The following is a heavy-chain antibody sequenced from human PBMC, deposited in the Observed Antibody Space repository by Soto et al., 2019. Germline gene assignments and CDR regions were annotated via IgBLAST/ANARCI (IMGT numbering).Heavy chain of an antibody. CDR1: GGSISSSSYY. Sequence: PSENLSLTCTVSGGSISSSSYYCGWIRQPPGKGLAWIGSIYYSGSTYYNPSLKSRVTISVDTSKNQFSLKLSSVTAADTAVYYCARQGCSGGSCLPYYYYGMDVWGQGTTVT. CDR2: IYYSGST. CDR3: ARQGCSGGSCLPYYYYGMDV. D-gene: IGHD2-15*01. J-gene: IGHJ6*02. V-gene: IGHV4-39*01.